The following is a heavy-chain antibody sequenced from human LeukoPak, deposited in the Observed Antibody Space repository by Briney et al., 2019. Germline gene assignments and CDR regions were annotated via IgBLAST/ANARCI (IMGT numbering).Heavy chain of an antibody. J-gene: IGHJ4*02. D-gene: IGHD1-26*01. CDR3: AKGAIIDYSGSYLVY. V-gene: IGHV3-23*01. CDR2: ISGSGGNT. Sequence: GGSLRLSCAASGFTFSNYVMSWVRQAPGKGLEWVSSISGSGGNTNYADSVKGRFTISRDNSKNTLYLQMNSLRAEDTAVYYCAKGAIIDYSGSYLVYWGQGTLVTVSS. CDR1: GFTFSNYV.